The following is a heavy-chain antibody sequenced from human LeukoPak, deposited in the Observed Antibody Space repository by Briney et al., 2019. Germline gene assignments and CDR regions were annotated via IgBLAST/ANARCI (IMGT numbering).Heavy chain of an antibody. D-gene: IGHD5-24*01. CDR2: IIPIFGTA. J-gene: IGHJ4*02. CDR1: VGTFSSYA. CDR3: ARSESSLSEMATIGPLNFDY. Sequence: SVKVSCKASVGTFSSYAISWVRQAPGQGLEWMGGIIPIFGTANYAQKFQGRVTITTDESTSTAYMELSSLRSEDTAVYYCARSESSLSEMATIGPLNFDYWGQGTLVTVSS. V-gene: IGHV1-69*05.